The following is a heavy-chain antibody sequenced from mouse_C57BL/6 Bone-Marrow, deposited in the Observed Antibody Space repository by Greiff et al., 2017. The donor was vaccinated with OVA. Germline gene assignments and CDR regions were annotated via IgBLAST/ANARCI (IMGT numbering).Heavy chain of an antibody. Sequence: QVQLQQSGAELVRPGASVKLSCKASGYTFTDYYINWVKQRPGQGLEWIARIYPGSGNTYYNEKFKGKATLTAAKSSSTAYMQLSSLTSEDSAVYFCARVNGSRGYYAMDYWGQGTSVTVSS. CDR1: GYTFTDYY. V-gene: IGHV1-76*01. CDR3: ARVNGSRGYYAMDY. D-gene: IGHD1-1*01. J-gene: IGHJ4*01. CDR2: IYPGSGNT.